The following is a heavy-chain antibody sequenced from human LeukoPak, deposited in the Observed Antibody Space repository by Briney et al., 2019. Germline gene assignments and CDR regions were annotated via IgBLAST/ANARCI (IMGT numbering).Heavy chain of an antibody. CDR2: INWDGGTT. CDR1: GFTFDDYT. V-gene: IGHV3-43*01. CDR3: ARENHRGSYLPSPFDY. D-gene: IGHD1-26*01. Sequence: GGSLRLSCAASGFTFDDYTMHWVRQVPGTGLEWVSLINWDGGTTYYADPVKGRFTISRDNSKNSLYLQMNSLRTEDTALYYCARENHRGSYLPSPFDYWGQGTLVTVSS. J-gene: IGHJ4*02.